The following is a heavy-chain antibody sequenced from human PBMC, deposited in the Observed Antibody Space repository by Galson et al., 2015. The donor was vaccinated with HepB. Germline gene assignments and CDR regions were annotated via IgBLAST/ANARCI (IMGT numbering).Heavy chain of an antibody. D-gene: IGHD3-22*01. J-gene: IGHJ6*02. V-gene: IGHV3-21*01. CDR3: ARDYYYGDSYAMDV. Sequence: SLRLSCAASRFTFIIHSMNWVRQAPGKGLEWVSSISSSSDYIYYADSVEGRFTISRDNAKNSLYLQMNSLRAEDTAVYYCARDYYYGDSYAMDVWGQGTTVTVSS. CDR2: ISSSSDYI. CDR1: RFTFIIHS.